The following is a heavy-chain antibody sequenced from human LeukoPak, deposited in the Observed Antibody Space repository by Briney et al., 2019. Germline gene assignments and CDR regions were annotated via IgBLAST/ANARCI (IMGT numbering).Heavy chain of an antibody. Sequence: PGRSLRLSCVASGFTFSSYAMHWVRQAPGKGLEWVAVIAFDGSNALYADSVKGRFTISRDISKSTLYLEMNSLKAEDSAIYYCSRGRYGDYSRSGYYYGMDVWGQGTTVTASS. CDR1: GFTFSSYA. V-gene: IGHV3-30-3*01. J-gene: IGHJ6*02. CDR3: SRGRYGDYSRSGYYYGMDV. CDR2: IAFDGSNA. D-gene: IGHD4-17*01.